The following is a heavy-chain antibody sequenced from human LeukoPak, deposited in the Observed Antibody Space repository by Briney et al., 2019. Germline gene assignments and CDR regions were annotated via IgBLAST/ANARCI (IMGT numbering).Heavy chain of an antibody. CDR2: IIPILGMA. CDR3: ASLYSSGWHKRFNY. D-gene: IGHD6-19*01. J-gene: IGHJ4*02. CDR1: GGTFSSYA. V-gene: IGHV1-69*04. Sequence: ASVKVSCKASGGTFSSYAISWARQAPGQGLEWMGRIIPILGMANYAQKFQGRVTITADKSTSTAYMELSSLRSEDTAVYYCASLYSSGWHKRFNYWGQGTLVTVSS.